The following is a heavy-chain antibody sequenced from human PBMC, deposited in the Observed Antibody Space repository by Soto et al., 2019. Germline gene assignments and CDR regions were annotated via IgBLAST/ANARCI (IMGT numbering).Heavy chain of an antibody. CDR3: ARPRDYSIVLVALDI. J-gene: IGHJ3*02. CDR1: GYIFTNYW. V-gene: IGHV5-51*01. CDR2: FNPADSDT. D-gene: IGHD4-4*01. Sequence: GESLKISCKASGYIFTNYWIAWVRQMPGKGLEWMGVFNPADSDTRYSPSLQGQVTISADKSISTAYLQWSSLKASDTAMYYCARPRDYSIVLVALDIWGQGTMVTVSS.